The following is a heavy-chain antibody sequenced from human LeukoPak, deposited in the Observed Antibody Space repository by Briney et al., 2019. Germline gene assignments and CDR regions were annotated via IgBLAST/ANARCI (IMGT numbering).Heavy chain of an antibody. J-gene: IGHJ4*02. CDR2: IASKTDGGAT. D-gene: IGHD3-10*01. Sequence: GSLRLSCSASGLTVTNAWMNWVRQAPGEGLDWVGRIASKTDGGATNYAAPVKGRFTISRDDSKNTLNLQMNSLKTEDTAVYYCTTGIRGDWGQGTLVTVSS. V-gene: IGHV3-15*07. CDR1: GLTVTNAW. CDR3: TTGIRGD.